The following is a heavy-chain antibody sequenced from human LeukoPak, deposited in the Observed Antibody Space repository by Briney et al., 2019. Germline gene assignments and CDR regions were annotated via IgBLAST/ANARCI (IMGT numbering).Heavy chain of an antibody. J-gene: IGHJ4*02. V-gene: IGHV1-18*01. Sequence: ASVKVSCKASGYTFTSYGISWVRQAPGQGLEWMGWISAYNGNTNYAQKLQGRVTMTTDTSTGTAYMELRSLRSDDTAVYYCARGALDKYYYGSGSSSLSFDYWGQGTLVTVSS. CDR1: GYTFTSYG. D-gene: IGHD3-10*01. CDR3: ARGALDKYYYGSGSSSLSFDY. CDR2: ISAYNGNT.